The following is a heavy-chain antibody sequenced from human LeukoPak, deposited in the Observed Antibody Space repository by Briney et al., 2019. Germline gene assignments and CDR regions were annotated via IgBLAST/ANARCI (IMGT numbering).Heavy chain of an antibody. CDR1: GFTVSSNY. J-gene: IGHJ3*02. D-gene: IGHD3-22*01. CDR2: IYSGGST. CDR3: ATASDSSGYYLAFDI. V-gene: IGHV3-53*01. Sequence: GGSLRLSCAASGFTVSSNYMSWVRQAPGKGLEWVSVIYSGGSTYYADSVKGRFTISRDNSKNTLYPQMNSLRAEDTAVYYCATASDSSGYYLAFDIWGQGTMVTVSS.